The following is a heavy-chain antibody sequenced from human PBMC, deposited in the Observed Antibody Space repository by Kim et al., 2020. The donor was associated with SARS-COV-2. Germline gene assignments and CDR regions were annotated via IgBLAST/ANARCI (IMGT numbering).Heavy chain of an antibody. CDR1: GYTFTSYY. Sequence: ASVKVSCKASGYTFTSYYMHWVRQAPGQGLEWMGIINPSGGSTSYAQKFQGRVTMTRDTSTSTVYMELSSLRSEDTAVYYCARDLAVAGTLGGPYYFDYWGQGTLVTVSS. CDR2: INPSGGST. V-gene: IGHV1-46*01. D-gene: IGHD6-19*01. CDR3: ARDLAVAGTLGGPYYFDY. J-gene: IGHJ4*02.